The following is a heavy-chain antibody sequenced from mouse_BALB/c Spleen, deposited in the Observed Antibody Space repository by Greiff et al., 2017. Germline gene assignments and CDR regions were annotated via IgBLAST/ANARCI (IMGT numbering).Heavy chain of an antibody. J-gene: IGHJ2*01. Sequence: DVKLVESGGGLVQPGGSRKLSCAASGFTFSSFGMHWVRQAPEKGLEWVAYISSGSSTIYYADTVKGRFTISRDNPKNTLFLQMTSLRSEDTAMYYCARGATTVPLFDYWGQGTTLTVSS. D-gene: IGHD1-1*01. CDR3: ARGATTVPLFDY. CDR2: ISSGSSTI. V-gene: IGHV5-17*02. CDR1: GFTFSSFG.